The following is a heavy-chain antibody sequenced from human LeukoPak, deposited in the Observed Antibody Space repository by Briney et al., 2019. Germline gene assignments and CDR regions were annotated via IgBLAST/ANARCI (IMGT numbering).Heavy chain of an antibody. Sequence: GGSLRLSCAASGFTVSSNYMNWVRQAPGKGLEWVSVIYSGGNTYYADSVKGRFTISRDNSKNTLYLQMDRLRAEDTAVYYCARTPMFYFYGMDVWGQGTTVTVSS. V-gene: IGHV3-66*01. D-gene: IGHD2-15*01. J-gene: IGHJ6*02. CDR3: ARTPMFYFYGMDV. CDR2: IYSGGNT. CDR1: GFTVSSNY.